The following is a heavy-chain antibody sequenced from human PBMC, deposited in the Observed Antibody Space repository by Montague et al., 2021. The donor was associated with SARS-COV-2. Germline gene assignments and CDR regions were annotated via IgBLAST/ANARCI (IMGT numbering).Heavy chain of an antibody. V-gene: IGHV4-39*07. CDR2: IYHSGSA. J-gene: IGHJ4*02. Sequence: SETLSLTCTVSGGSISSTSYYWGWVRQPPGKGLEWIGSIYHSGSAYYNPSLKSRVTISIDTSKNQFSLKLSSVTAADTAVYYCARVPGSGTYWSGDYWGQGTLATVSS. D-gene: IGHD1-26*01. CDR3: ARVPGSGTYWSGDY. CDR1: GGSISSTSYY.